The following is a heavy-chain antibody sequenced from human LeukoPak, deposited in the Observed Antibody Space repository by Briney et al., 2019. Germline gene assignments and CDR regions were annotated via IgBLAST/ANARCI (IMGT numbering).Heavy chain of an antibody. V-gene: IGHV3-48*03. CDR3: ARSGGYYDY. CDR2: ISTSGSTI. CDR1: GFTFSSYE. J-gene: IGHJ4*02. D-gene: IGHD4-23*01. Sequence: GGSPRLSCAASGFTFSSYEMNWVRQAPGKGLEWISYISTSGSTIYYADSVKGRFTVSRDNAKNSLYLQMNSLRAEDTAVYYCARSGGYYDYWGQGTLVSVSS.